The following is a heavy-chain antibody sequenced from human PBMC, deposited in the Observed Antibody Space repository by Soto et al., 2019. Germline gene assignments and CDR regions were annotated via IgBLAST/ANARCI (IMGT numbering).Heavy chain of an antibody. CDR3: ARGGWSLDY. CDR1: GGSISNHH. J-gene: IGHJ4*02. CDR2: IYYTGST. V-gene: IGHV4-59*11. D-gene: IGHD2-15*01. Sequence: QVQLQESGPGLVKPSETLSLTCTVSGGSISNHHWSWIRQPPGKGLEWIGYIYYTGSTTYNPSLNGRVTISVDTSKNQLSLKVTSVTTADTAVYYCARGGWSLDYWGQGTLVIVSS.